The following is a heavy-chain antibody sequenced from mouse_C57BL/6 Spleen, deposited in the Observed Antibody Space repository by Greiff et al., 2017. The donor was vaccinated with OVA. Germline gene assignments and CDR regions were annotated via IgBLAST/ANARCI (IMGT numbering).Heavy chain of an antibody. CDR2: ISAGGSYT. V-gene: IGHV5-4*01. CDR1: GFTFSSYA. Sequence: EVQRVESGGGLVKPGGSLKLSCAASGFTFSSYAMSWVRQTPEKRLEWVATISAGGSYTYYPDNVKGRFTISRDNTKNNLYLQMSHLKSEDTAMDYGARFYYGSSPWYFDVWGTGTTVTVSS. D-gene: IGHD1-1*01. CDR3: ARFYYGSSPWYFDV. J-gene: IGHJ1*03.